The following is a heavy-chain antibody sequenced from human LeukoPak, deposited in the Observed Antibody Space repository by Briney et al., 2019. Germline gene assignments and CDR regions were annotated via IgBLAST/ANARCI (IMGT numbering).Heavy chain of an antibody. CDR3: AKRIVGAAAPFDF. D-gene: IGHD1-26*01. J-gene: IGHJ4*02. V-gene: IGHV3-23*01. CDR2: ISGSGHST. CDR1: GFTFSSYA. Sequence: TGGSLRLSCAASGFTFSSYAMSWVRQAPGKGLELVSAISGSGHSTYFADSVKGRFTISRDNSKNTLWLQMNSLTAEDTAIYYCAKRIVGAAAPFDFWGQGTLVTVSS.